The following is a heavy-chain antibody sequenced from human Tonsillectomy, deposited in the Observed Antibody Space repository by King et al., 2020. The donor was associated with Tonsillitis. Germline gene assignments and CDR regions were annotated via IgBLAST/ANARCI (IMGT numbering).Heavy chain of an antibody. D-gene: IGHD3-22*01. CDR3: SLGHFGYYASSGYYYWSF. CDR2: IRSKAYGGTT. Sequence: VQLVESGGGLVQPGRSLRLSCTASGFTFGDYAMSWFRQAPGKGLEWVGFIRSKAYGGTTEYAASVKGRFTISRDDSKSIAYLQMNSLKTEDTAVYYWSLGHFGYYASSGYYYWSFWGQGTLVTVSS. CDR1: GFTFGDYA. J-gene: IGHJ4*02. V-gene: IGHV3-49*03.